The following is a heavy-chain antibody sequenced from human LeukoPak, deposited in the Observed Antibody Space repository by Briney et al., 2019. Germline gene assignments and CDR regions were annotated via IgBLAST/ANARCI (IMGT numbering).Heavy chain of an antibody. D-gene: IGHD3-9*01. CDR1: GGSFSGYY. Sequence: SETLSLTCAVYGGSFSGYYWSWIRQPPGKGLEWIGEVNHSGSTNYNPSLKSRVTISVDTSKNQFSLKLSSVTAADTAVYYCAREETYDILTGYILWGQGTLVTVSS. CDR3: AREETYDILTGYIL. J-gene: IGHJ4*02. CDR2: VNHSGST. V-gene: IGHV4-34*01.